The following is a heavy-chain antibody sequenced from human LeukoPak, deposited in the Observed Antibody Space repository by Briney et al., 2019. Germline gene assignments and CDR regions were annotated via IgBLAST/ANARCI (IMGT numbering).Heavy chain of an antibody. CDR3: AKDLRFLEWGFGAFDI. D-gene: IGHD3-3*01. V-gene: IGHV3-30*02. CDR2: IRYDGSNK. J-gene: IGHJ3*02. CDR1: GFTFSSYG. Sequence: PGGSLRLSCAASGFTFSSYGMHWVRQAPGKGLEWVAFIRYDGSNKYYADSVKGRFTISRDNSKNMLYLQMNSLRAEDTAVYYCAKDLRFLEWGFGAFDIWGQGTMVTVSS.